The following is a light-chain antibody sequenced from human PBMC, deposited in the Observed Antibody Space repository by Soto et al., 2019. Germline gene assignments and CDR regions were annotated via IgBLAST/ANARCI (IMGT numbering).Light chain of an antibody. J-gene: IGKJ2*01. CDR3: QQYNKWPYT. CDR1: QSVGRN. Sequence: EIVMTQSPVALSVSPGKSAALSCRASQSVGRNFAWYQQRPGQAPRVLIYGTSTRATGVPAGFSGSGSGTDFTLTISSLQSEDFAVYYCQQYNKWPYTFGQGTRLEIK. V-gene: IGKV3-15*01. CDR2: GTS.